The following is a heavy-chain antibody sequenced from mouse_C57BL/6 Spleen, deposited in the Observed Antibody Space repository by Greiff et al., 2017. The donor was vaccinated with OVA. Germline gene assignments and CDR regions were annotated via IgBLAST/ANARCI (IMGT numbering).Heavy chain of an antibody. J-gene: IGHJ1*03. D-gene: IGHD1-1*01. CDR2: ISSGSSTI. V-gene: IGHV5-17*01. CDR1: GFTFSDYG. Sequence: EVQRVESGGGLVKPGGSLKLSCAASGFTFSDYGMHWVRQAPEKGLEWVAYISSGSSTIYYADTVKGRFTISRDNAKNTLFLQMTSLRSEDTAMYYCARQGSSYGYFDVWGTGTTVTVSS. CDR3: ARQGSSYGYFDV.